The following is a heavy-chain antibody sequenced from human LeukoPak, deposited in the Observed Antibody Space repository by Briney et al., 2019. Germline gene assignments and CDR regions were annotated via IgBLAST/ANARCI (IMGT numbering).Heavy chain of an antibody. CDR2: IF. D-gene: IGHD6-13*01. J-gene: IGHJ4*02. V-gene: IGHV5-51*01. Sequence: GEPLKISCQGSGSPFTDYWIAWVRQMPGKGLEWIGIIFSPSFQGQVTISADMSIDTAYLQWSSLRASDTAMYYCARIAGTWYGGSWGQGTLVFVSS. CDR1: GSPFTDYW. CDR3: ARIAGTWYGGS.